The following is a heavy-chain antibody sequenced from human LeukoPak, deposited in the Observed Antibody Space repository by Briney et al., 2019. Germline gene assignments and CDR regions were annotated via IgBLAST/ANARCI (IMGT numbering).Heavy chain of an antibody. D-gene: IGHD6-13*01. J-gene: IGHJ6*02. CDR2: IYYSGST. Sequence: SETLSLTCTVSGGSISSGGYYWSWIRQHPGKGLEWIGYIYYSGSTYYNPSLKSRVTISVDTSKNQFSLKLSSVTAADTAVYYCARYLSSSWSNYYYYYGMDVWGQGTTVTVSS. CDR1: GGSISSGGYY. CDR3: ARYLSSSWSNYYYYYGMDV. V-gene: IGHV4-31*03.